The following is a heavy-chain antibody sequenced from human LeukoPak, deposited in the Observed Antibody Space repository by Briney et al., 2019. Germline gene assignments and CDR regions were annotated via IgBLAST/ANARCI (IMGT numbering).Heavy chain of an antibody. CDR2: IKQDGGET. V-gene: IGHV3-7*03. D-gene: IGHD3-10*01. CDR3: TRDKSAGADTGSSFYY. CDR1: GFTFSNYW. Sequence: RGSLTLSCAAFGFTFSNYWMTWVRQAPGEGLEWVASIKQDGGETYYVDSVKGRFTFSRDNAKNSVYLQMSSLRAEDTAVYYCTRDKSAGADTGSSFYYWGQGALVTVSS. J-gene: IGHJ4*02.